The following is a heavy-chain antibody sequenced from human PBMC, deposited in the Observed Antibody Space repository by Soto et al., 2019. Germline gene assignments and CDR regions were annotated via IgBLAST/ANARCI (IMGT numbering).Heavy chain of an antibody. V-gene: IGHV1-18*01. Sequence: ASLKVSCTASGGTFSSYDISWVRQAPGQGLEWMGWISAYNGNTNYAQKLQGRVTMTTDTSTSTAYTELRSLRSDDTAVYYCARFGGFDWLFDTDYWGQGTLVNVSS. CDR2: ISAYNGNT. CDR1: GGTFSSYD. D-gene: IGHD3-9*01. CDR3: ARFGGFDWLFDTDY. J-gene: IGHJ4*02.